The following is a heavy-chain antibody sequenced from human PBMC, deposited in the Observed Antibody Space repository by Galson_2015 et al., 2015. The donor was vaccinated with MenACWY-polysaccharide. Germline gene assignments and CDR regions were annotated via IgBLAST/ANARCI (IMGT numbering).Heavy chain of an antibody. CDR3: ARAGNEVTTNLDN. Sequence: SVKVSCKASGYTFTRYGITWVRQAPGQGLEWMGWINTNSGDTNYAQNLQGRVTMTTDTSTSTAYMELRSLRSDDTAVYYCARAGNEVTTNLDNWGQGTLVTVSS. CDR1: GYTFTRYG. CDR2: INTNSGDT. D-gene: IGHD4-17*01. V-gene: IGHV1-18*01. J-gene: IGHJ4*02.